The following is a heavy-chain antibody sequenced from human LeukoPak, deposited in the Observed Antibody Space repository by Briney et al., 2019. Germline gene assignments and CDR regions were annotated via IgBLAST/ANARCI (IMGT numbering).Heavy chain of an antibody. CDR3: ARAYDYGDHPYDPYWYFDL. D-gene: IGHD4-17*01. CDR2: IKQDGSEK. J-gene: IGHJ2*01. Sequence: LSGGSLRLSCAASGFTFSSYWMSWVRQAPGKGLEWVANIKQDGSEKYYVDSVKGRFTISRDNAKNSLYLQMNSLGAEDTAVYYCARAYDYGDHPYDPYWYFDLWGRGTLVTVSS. CDR1: GFTFSSYW. V-gene: IGHV3-7*04.